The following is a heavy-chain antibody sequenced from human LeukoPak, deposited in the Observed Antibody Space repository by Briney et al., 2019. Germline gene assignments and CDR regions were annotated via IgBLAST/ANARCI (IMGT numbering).Heavy chain of an antibody. J-gene: IGHJ4*02. Sequence: ASVKVSCKASGYTFTSYYMHWVRQAPGQGLEWMGIINPSGGSTSYAQKFQGRVTMTEDTSTDTAYMELSSLRSEDTAVYYCATSPQVWDPYYFDYWGQGTLVTVSS. CDR3: ATSPQVWDPYYFDY. D-gene: IGHD1-26*01. CDR1: GYTFTSYY. CDR2: INPSGGST. V-gene: IGHV1-46*01.